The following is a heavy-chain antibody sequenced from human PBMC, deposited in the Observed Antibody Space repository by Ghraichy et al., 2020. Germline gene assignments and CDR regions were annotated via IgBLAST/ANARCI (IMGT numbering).Heavy chain of an antibody. V-gene: IGHV3-23*01. CDR3: ANPTGGLSSFDY. CDR2: ISGSGGST. D-gene: IGHD4-11*01. Sequence: GGSLRLSCAASGFTFTSFAMSWVRQPPGKGLEWVSRISGSGGSTDNADSVKGRFTISRDNSKNTLYLQMEGLRPEATAVYYCANPTGGLSSFDYWGQGTLVTVSS. CDR1: GFTFTSFA. J-gene: IGHJ4*02.